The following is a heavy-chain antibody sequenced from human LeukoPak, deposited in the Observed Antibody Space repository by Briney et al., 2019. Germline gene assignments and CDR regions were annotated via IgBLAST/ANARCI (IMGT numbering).Heavy chain of an antibody. J-gene: IGHJ6*04. CDR3: ARALEIGADV. Sequence: GASLRLSCAASGFTFSSYSMNWVRQAPGKGLESVSSISSSSSYIYYADSVKGRFTISRDNAKNSLYLQMNSLRAEDTAVYYCARALEIGADVWGKGTTVTVSS. CDR1: GFTFSSYS. D-gene: IGHD4/OR15-4a*01. CDR2: ISSSSSYI. V-gene: IGHV3-21*01.